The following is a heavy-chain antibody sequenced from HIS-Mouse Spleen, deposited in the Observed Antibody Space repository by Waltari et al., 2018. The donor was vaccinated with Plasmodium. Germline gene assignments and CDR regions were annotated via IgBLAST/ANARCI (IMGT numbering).Heavy chain of an antibody. Sequence: QVQLVESGGGVVQPGRSLRLSCASSGFTFISCGMHWVRQAPGKGLEWVAVISYDGSNKYYADSVKGRFTISRDNSKNTLYLQMNSLRAEDTAVYYCASSWYWYFDLWGRGTLVTVSS. CDR2: ISYDGSNK. D-gene: IGHD6-13*01. V-gene: IGHV3-30*03. CDR1: GFTFISCG. CDR3: ASSWYWYFDL. J-gene: IGHJ2*01.